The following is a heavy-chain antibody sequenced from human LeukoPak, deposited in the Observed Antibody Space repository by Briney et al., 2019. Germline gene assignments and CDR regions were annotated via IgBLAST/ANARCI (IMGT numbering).Heavy chain of an antibody. CDR3: ARDVTMVRGISFYYYGMDV. Sequence: SVKVSCKASGGTFSSYAISWVRQAPGQGLEWMGGIIPIFGTANYAQKFQGRVTITEDESTSTAYMELSSLRSEDTAVYYCARDVTMVRGISFYYYGMDVWGKGTTVTVSS. V-gene: IGHV1-69*01. CDR2: IIPIFGTA. CDR1: GGTFSSYA. D-gene: IGHD3-10*01. J-gene: IGHJ6*04.